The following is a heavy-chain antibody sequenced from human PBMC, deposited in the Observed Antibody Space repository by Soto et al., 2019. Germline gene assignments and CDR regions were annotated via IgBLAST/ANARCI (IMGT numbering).Heavy chain of an antibody. D-gene: IGHD4-17*01. CDR2: IYYSGST. CDR1: GGSISSYY. V-gene: IGHV4-59*01. CDR3: ASGEPLNVFDY. Sequence: SETLSLTCTVSGGSISSYYWSWIRQPPGKGLEWIGYIYYSGSTNYNPSLKSRVTISVDTSKNQFSLKLSSVTAADTAVYYCASGEPLNVFDYWGKGTLVTVSP. J-gene: IGHJ4*02.